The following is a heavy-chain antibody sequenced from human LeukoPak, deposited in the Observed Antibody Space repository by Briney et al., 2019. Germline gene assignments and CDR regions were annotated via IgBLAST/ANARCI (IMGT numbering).Heavy chain of an antibody. V-gene: IGHV4-61*02. Sequence: SETLSLTCTVSGASINSGSDYWTWIRRPAGKGLEWIGRIYTSGSTNYTPSHKSRVTISLDTSKNHFSLKLDSVTAADTAVYYCARDGPSVYFAYWGQGTLVTVSS. J-gene: IGHJ4*02. CDR2: IYTSGST. CDR1: GASINSGSDY. CDR3: ARDGPSVYFAY.